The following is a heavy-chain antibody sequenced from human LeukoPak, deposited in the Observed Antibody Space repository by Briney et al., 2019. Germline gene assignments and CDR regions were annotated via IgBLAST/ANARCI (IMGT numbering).Heavy chain of an antibody. CDR1: GFTFRSYE. Sequence: GGSLRLSCADSGFTFRSYEMNWVRQAPGMGLEWISYVSRSGIAMYYADSVKGRFTISRDNAKNSLYLHMNSLRAEDTAVYYCTRDRPSGNITMIRGVTMDHWGQGTLVTVSS. D-gene: IGHD3-10*01. CDR2: VSRSGIAM. J-gene: IGHJ4*02. V-gene: IGHV3-48*03. CDR3: TRDRPSGNITMIRGVTMDH.